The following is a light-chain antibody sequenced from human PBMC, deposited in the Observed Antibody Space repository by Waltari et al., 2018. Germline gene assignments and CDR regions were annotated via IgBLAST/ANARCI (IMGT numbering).Light chain of an antibody. Sequence: SFVLSQPPSVSVAPGQTARITCGGRNIGSKSVHWFQQKPGQAPVLVVFDDTERPSGIPDRVSGSNSGNTATLTIDRVEPGDEADYYCQVWDSGSDHHVFGTGTKVTVL. J-gene: IGLJ1*01. CDR2: DDT. V-gene: IGLV3-21*02. CDR1: NIGSKS. CDR3: QVWDSGSDHHV.